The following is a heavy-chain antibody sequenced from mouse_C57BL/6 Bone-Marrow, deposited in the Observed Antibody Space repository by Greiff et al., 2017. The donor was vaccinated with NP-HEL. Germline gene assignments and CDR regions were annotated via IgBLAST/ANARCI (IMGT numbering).Heavy chain of an antibody. CDR2: ISSGGDYI. V-gene: IGHV5-9-1*02. CDR3: TRDEFYYGSSYGSY. CDR1: GFTFSSYA. J-gene: IGHJ3*01. Sequence: EVKLVESGEGLVKPGGSLKLSCAASGFTFSSYAMSWVRQTPEKRLEWVAYISSGGDYIYYADTVKGGFTISRDNARNTLYLQMSSLKSEDTAMYYCTRDEFYYGSSYGSYWGQGTLVTVSA. D-gene: IGHD1-1*01.